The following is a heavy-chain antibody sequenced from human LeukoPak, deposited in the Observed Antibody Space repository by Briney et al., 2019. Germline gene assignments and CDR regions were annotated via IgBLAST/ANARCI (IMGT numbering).Heavy chain of an antibody. Sequence: RASVKVSCKASGGTFSSYAISWVRQAPGQGLEWMGRIIPILGIANYAQKFQGRVTITADKSTSTAYMELSSLRSEDTAVYYCARDIPYNGSGSYFWDYWGQGTLVTVSS. J-gene: IGHJ4*02. D-gene: IGHD3-10*01. CDR2: IIPILGIA. V-gene: IGHV1-69*04. CDR3: ARDIPYNGSGSYFWDY. CDR1: GGTFSSYA.